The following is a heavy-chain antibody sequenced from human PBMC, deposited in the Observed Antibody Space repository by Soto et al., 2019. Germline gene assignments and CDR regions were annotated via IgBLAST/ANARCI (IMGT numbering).Heavy chain of an antibody. CDR2: ISSSSSFI. CDR1: GFTFSSYS. D-gene: IGHD4-17*01. J-gene: IGHJ1*01. CDR3: ARETTVTRVDQH. Sequence: GGSLRLSCAASGFTFSSYSMNWVRQAPGKGLEWVSSISSSSSFIYYADSVKGRFTISRDNAKNSLYLQMNSLRAEDTAVYYCARETTVTRVDQHWGQGTLVTVSS. V-gene: IGHV3-21*01.